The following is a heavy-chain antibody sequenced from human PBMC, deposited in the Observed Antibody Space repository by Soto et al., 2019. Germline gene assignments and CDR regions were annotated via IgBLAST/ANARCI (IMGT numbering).Heavy chain of an antibody. J-gene: IGHJ5*02. Sequence: EVQLVESGGGLVQPGGSLRLSCAASGFTFSSYSMNWVRQAPGKGLEWVSYISSSSSTIYYADSVKGRFTISRDNAKNSLYLQMNSLGDEDTAVYYCARRYDYVWGSYRSRTNWFDPWGQGTLVTVSS. D-gene: IGHD3-16*02. CDR3: ARRYDYVWGSYRSRTNWFDP. CDR2: ISSSSSTI. CDR1: GFTFSSYS. V-gene: IGHV3-48*02.